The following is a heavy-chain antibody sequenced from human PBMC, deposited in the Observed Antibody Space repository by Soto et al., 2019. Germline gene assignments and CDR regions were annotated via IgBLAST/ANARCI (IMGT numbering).Heavy chain of an antibody. V-gene: IGHV1-69*06. CDR3: ARDLVVPAATYGMDV. J-gene: IGHJ6*02. CDR2: IIPIFGTA. Sequence: QVQLVQSGAEVXKXXSXXXXXXKAXGXXXXXYAXXXVRXAXXXXXXXMGGIIPIFGTANYAQKFQGRVTITADKSTSTAYMELSSLRSEDTAVYYCARDLVVPAATYGMDVWGQGTTVTVSS. D-gene: IGHD2-2*01. CDR1: GXXXXXYA.